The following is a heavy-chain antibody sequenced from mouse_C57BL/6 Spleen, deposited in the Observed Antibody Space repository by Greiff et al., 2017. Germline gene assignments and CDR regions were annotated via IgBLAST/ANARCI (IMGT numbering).Heavy chain of an antibody. CDR3: ARSSSGYLFAY. V-gene: IGHV1-69*01. D-gene: IGHD3-2*02. CDR2: IDPSDSYT. CDR1: GYTFTSYW. J-gene: IGHJ3*01. Sequence: QVQLQQPGAELVMPGASVKLSCKASGYTFTSYWMHWVKQRPGQGLEWIGEIDPSDSYTNYNQKFKGKSTLTVDKSSSTAYMQLSSLPSEDSAVYYCARSSSGYLFAYWGQGTLVTVSA.